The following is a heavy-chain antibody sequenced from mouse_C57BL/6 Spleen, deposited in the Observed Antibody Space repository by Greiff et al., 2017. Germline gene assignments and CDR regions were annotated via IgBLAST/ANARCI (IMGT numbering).Heavy chain of an antibody. Sequence: VQLQQSGPELVKPGASVKISCKASGYTFTDYYMNWVKQSHGKSLEWIGDINPNNGGTSYNQKFKGKATLTVDKSSSTAYMELRSLTSEDSAVYYCAGASTGTVYYFDYWGQGTTLTVSS. CDR2: INPNNGGT. D-gene: IGHD4-1*02. J-gene: IGHJ2*01. V-gene: IGHV1-26*01. CDR3: AGASTGTVYYFDY. CDR1: GYTFTDYY.